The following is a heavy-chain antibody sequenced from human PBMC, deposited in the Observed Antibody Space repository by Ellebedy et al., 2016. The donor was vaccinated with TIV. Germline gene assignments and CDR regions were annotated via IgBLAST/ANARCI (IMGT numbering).Heavy chain of an antibody. CDR3: ANLEVAASYYYYGMDV. CDR2: ISSSGGST. CDR1: GFTFSSYA. D-gene: IGHD6-19*01. Sequence: GESLKISCAASGFTFSSYAMSWVRQAPGKGLEWVSGISSSGGSTYYADSVKGRFTISRDNSKNTLYLQMNSLRAEDTAVYYCANLEVAASYYYYGMDVWGQGTTVTVSS. J-gene: IGHJ6*02. V-gene: IGHV3-23*01.